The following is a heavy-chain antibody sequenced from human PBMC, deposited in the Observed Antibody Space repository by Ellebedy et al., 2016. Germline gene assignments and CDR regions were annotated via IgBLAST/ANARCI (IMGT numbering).Heavy chain of an antibody. Sequence: GESLKISXAASGFTFSSYSMNWVRQAPGKGLEWVSSISSSSSTIYYADSVKGRFTISRDNAKNSLYLQMNSLRAEDTAVYYCAREATVVTDGYYYGMDVWGQGTTVTVSS. CDR2: ISSSSSTI. CDR3: AREATVVTDGYYYGMDV. D-gene: IGHD4-23*01. J-gene: IGHJ6*02. V-gene: IGHV3-48*04. CDR1: GFTFSSYS.